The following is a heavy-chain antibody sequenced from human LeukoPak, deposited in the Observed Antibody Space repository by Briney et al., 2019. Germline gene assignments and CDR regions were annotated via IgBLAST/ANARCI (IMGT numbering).Heavy chain of an antibody. CDR3: ARGQAYYDFWSGYYTRYYFDY. CDR1: GGSLSSYY. Sequence: PSETLSLTCTVSGGSLSSYYWSWIRQPPGKGLEWIGCIYYSGSTNYNPSLKSRVTISVDTSKNQFSLKLSSVTAADTAVYYCARGQAYYDFWSGYYTRYYFDYWGQGTLVTVSS. D-gene: IGHD3-3*01. V-gene: IGHV4-59*01. J-gene: IGHJ4*02. CDR2: IYYSGST.